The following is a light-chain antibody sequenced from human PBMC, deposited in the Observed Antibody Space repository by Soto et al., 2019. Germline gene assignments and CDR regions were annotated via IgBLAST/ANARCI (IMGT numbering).Light chain of an antibody. CDR2: GAS. CDR1: QDISGY. CDR3: QQAKSYPRT. V-gene: IGKV1-12*01. J-gene: IGKJ3*01. Sequence: DIQMTQSPSSVSASVGDRVTITCRTSQDISGYLRWFQQKPGKAPKLLISGASSLQIGVRLRFSGSGSGTVFTLTISSLQLEDFATYYRQQAKSYPRTFGPG.